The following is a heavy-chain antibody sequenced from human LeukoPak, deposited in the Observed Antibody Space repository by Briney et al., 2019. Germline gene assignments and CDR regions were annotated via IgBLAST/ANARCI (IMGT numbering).Heavy chain of an antibody. V-gene: IGHV4-34*01. CDR1: GGSLSGYY. CDR3: ARGLDYGDYVPYYYYMDV. Sequence: SETLSLTCAVYGGSLSGYYWSWIRRPPGKGLEWIGEINHSGSTNYNPSLKSRVTISVDTSKNQFSLKLSSVTAADTAVYYCARGLDYGDYVPYYYYMDVWGKGTTVTVSS. D-gene: IGHD4-17*01. CDR2: INHSGST. J-gene: IGHJ6*03.